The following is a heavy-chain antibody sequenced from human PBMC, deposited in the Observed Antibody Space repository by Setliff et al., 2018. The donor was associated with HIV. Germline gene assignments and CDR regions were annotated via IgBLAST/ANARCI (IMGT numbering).Heavy chain of an antibody. V-gene: IGHV1-69*05. J-gene: IGHJ6*03. CDR2: IILLFGTP. D-gene: IGHD3-10*01. CDR3: ARETYYGSGSYLPTEYYYYYMDV. CDR1: GYTFSSYA. Sequence: SVKVSCKASGYTFSSYAITWVRQAPGQGLEWMGGIILLFGTPNYAQKFQGRVTITTDESTTTAYMELRSLRSEDTAVYYCARETYYGSGSYLPTEYYYYYMDVWGKGTTVTVSS.